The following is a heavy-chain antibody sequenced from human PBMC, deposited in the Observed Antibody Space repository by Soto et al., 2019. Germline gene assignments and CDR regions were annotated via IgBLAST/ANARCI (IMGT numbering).Heavy chain of an antibody. CDR2: ISGSGGST. D-gene: IGHD3-3*01. CDR3: AKGQSTYYDFWSRYYDWFDP. J-gene: IGHJ5*02. Sequence: GGSLRLSCAASGFTFSNYAMSWVRQAPGKGLEWISTISGSGGSTYYADSVKGRFTISRDNSKNTLYLQMNSLRAEDTAVYYCAKGQSTYYDFWSRYYDWFDPWGQGTLVTVSS. V-gene: IGHV3-23*01. CDR1: GFTFSNYA.